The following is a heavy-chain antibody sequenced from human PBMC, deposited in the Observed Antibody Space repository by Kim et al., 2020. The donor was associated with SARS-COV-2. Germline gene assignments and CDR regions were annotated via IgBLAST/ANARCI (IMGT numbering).Heavy chain of an antibody. J-gene: IGHJ6*02. CDR3: AKGRTPYYYYGMDV. V-gene: IGHV3-9*01. Sequence: ADSLKGRSTISRDNAKNSLCLQMNRLRAEDTALYYCAKGRTPYYYYGMDVWGQGTTVTVSS.